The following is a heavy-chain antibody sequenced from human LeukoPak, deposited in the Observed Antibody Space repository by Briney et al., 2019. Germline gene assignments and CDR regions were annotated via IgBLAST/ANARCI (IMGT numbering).Heavy chain of an antibody. J-gene: IGHJ4*02. CDR2: IRYDGSNK. D-gene: IGHD4-11*01. CDR3: PKDRSNYEVIDY. V-gene: IGHV3-30*02. CDR1: GFTFSSYG. Sequence: PGGSLRLSCAASGFTFSSYGMHWVRQAPGKGLEWVAFIRYDGSNKYYADSVKGRFTISRDNSKNTLYLQMNSLRAEDTAVYYCPKDRSNYEVIDYWGQGTLVTVSS.